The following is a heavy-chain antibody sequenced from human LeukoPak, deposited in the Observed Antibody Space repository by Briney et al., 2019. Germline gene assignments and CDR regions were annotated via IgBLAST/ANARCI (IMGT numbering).Heavy chain of an antibody. CDR1: GFTVSSNY. Sequence: GGSLRLSCAASGFTVSSNYMSWVRQAPGKGLEWVSVIYSGGSTYYADSVKGRFTTSRDNSKNTLYLQMNSLRAEDTAVYYCARERRRYCSSTSCYRGPYYYYGMDVWGQGTTVTVSS. CDR2: IYSGGST. J-gene: IGHJ6*02. D-gene: IGHD2-2*01. CDR3: ARERRRYCSSTSCYRGPYYYYGMDV. V-gene: IGHV3-66*01.